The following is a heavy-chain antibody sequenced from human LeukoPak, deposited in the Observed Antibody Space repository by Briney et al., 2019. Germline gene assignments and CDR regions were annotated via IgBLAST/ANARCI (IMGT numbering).Heavy chain of an antibody. D-gene: IGHD3-10*01. J-gene: IGHJ6*03. V-gene: IGHV4-59*11. CDR1: GGSISSHY. Sequence: SETLSLTCTVSGGSISSHYWSWIRQPPGKGLEWIGYIYYSGSTNYNPSLKSRVTISVDTSKNQFSLKLSSVTAADTAVYYCATGIRRMYYMDVWGKGTTVTVSS. CDR2: IYYSGST. CDR3: ATGIRRMYYMDV.